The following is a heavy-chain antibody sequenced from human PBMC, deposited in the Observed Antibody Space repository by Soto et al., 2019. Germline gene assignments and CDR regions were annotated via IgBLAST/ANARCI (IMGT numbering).Heavy chain of an antibody. CDR1: GFSLGDYV. Sequence: GGSLRLSCTASGFSLGDYVMSWVRQAPGKGLEWVGFIRSNADGGTTEYAASVKGRFTISRDDSKSIAYLQMSSLKTEDTALYYCTARGGYYYYGMDVWGQGTTVTVSS. CDR3: TARGGYYYYGMDV. CDR2: IRSNADGGTT. V-gene: IGHV3-49*04. J-gene: IGHJ6*02. D-gene: IGHD3-16*01.